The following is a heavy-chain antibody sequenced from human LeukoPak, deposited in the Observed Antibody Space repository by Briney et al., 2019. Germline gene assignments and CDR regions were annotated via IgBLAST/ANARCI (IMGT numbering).Heavy chain of an antibody. V-gene: IGHV3-11*01. D-gene: IGHD1-1*01. CDR1: GFTFSDYY. CDR3: ARGPRTTASDPYDSYYFMDV. CDR2: ISSRASPI. J-gene: IGHJ6*03. Sequence: GGSLRLSYAASGFTFSDYYMSWIRQAPGKGLEWVSYISSRASPIYYADSVKGRFTISRDNAKNSLYLQMNSLRAEDTAVYNCARGPRTTASDPYDSYYFMDVWGKGTTVTVTS.